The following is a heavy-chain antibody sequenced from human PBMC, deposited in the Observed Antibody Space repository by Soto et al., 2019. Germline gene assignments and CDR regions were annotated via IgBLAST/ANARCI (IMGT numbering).Heavy chain of an antibody. Sequence: GESLKISCKGSGYTFTDYWIGWVRQLPGKGLEWMGIIYPGDSDTRYSPSFQGQVTISADKSISTAYLQWSSLKASDTAMYYCARQYYGSGSYWAYGMDVWGQGTTVTVSS. V-gene: IGHV5-51*01. CDR1: GYTFTDYW. J-gene: IGHJ6*02. CDR3: ARQYYGSGSYWAYGMDV. D-gene: IGHD3-10*01. CDR2: IYPGDSDT.